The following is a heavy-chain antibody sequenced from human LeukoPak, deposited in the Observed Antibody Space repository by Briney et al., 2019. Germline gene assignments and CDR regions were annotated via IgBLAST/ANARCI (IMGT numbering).Heavy chain of an antibody. CDR2: ISGSGGST. V-gene: IGHV3-23*01. Sequence: GGSLRLSCAASGFTFGSYAMSWVRQAPGKGLEWVSAISGSGGSTYYADSVKGRFTISRDNSKNTLYLQMNSLRAEDTAVYYCAKDRHGDHGYFDYWGQGTLVTVSS. J-gene: IGHJ4*02. D-gene: IGHD4-17*01. CDR3: AKDRHGDHGYFDY. CDR1: GFTFGSYA.